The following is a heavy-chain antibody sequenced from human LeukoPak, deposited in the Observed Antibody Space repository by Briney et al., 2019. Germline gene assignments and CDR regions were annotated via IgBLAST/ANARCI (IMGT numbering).Heavy chain of an antibody. CDR2: IFFSGST. Sequence: PSQTLSLTCTVSGGSISSGSYYWSWIRQPPGKGLEWIGYIFFSGSTNYNPSLKSRVTMSVDTSKNQFSLNLSSVTAADTAVYYCARGEMATIEDAFDIWGQGTMVTVSS. J-gene: IGHJ3*02. CDR1: GGSISSGSYY. V-gene: IGHV4-61*01. CDR3: ARGEMATIEDAFDI. D-gene: IGHD5-24*01.